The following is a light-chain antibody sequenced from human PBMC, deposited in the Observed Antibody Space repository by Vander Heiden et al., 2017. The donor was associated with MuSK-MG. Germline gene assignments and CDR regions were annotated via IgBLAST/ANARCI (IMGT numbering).Light chain of an antibody. CDR2: KAS. V-gene: IGKV1-5*03. Sequence: DIQMTQSPSTLSAYVGDRVTITCRASQSISSWLAWYQQTPGKAPKLLIYKASILQSGVPSRFSGSGSGTEFTLTITNLQPVDFATYYCQQDDRSSYTFGQGTTMEIK. CDR3: QQDDRSSYT. CDR1: QSISSW. J-gene: IGKJ2*01.